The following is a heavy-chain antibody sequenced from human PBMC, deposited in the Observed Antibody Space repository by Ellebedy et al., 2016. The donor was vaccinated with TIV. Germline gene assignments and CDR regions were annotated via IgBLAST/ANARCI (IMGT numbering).Heavy chain of an antibody. CDR3: ARDQGGYFYYGLDV. V-gene: IGHV3-30*01. J-gene: IGHJ6*02. D-gene: IGHD3-16*01. Sequence: SVKGRFTISRDNSKNTLYLQMINLRPEDTAVYYCARDQGGYFYYGLDVWGRGTPVIVSS.